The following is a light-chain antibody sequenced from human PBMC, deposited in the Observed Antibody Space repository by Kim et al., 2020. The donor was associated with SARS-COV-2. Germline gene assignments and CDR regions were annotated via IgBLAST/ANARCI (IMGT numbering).Light chain of an antibody. J-gene: IGKJ1*01. CDR1: QSVSIN. CDR2: GAS. V-gene: IGKV3-15*01. CDR3: QQYTNWWT. Sequence: SGCPGEGATLSCRASQSVSINLAWYQQKPGQAPRLLIYGASTRATGIPARFSGSGSGTEFTLTISSLQSEDFAVYYCQQYTNWWTFGQGTKVDIK.